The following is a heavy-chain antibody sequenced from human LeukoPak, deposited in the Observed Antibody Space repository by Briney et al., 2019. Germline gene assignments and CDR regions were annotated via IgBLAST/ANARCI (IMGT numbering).Heavy chain of an antibody. Sequence: PGRSLRLSCAASGFTFSSYGMHWVRQAPGKGLEWVAVIWYDGNNKYYADSVKGLFTISRDNSKNTLYLQMNSLRAEDTAVYYCARSTSSEYDIYHFDYWGQGTLVTVSS. CDR3: ARSTSSEYDIYHFDY. D-gene: IGHD3-9*01. J-gene: IGHJ4*02. CDR2: IWYDGNNK. CDR1: GFTFSSYG. V-gene: IGHV3-33*01.